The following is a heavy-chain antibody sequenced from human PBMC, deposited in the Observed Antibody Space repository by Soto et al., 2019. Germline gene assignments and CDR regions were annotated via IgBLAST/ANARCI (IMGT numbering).Heavy chain of an antibody. CDR1: GYTLTSYY. CDR2: IDPSGGST. V-gene: IGHV1-46*01. CDR3: AREAFWSGSHLRYFDY. D-gene: IGHD3-3*01. J-gene: IGHJ4*02. Sequence: ASVKVSCKTSGYTLTSYYMFWVRQAPGQGLEWVGIIDPSGGSTAYAETFQGRVTMTRDTSTSTVYMELSSLRSDDTAVYYCAREAFWSGSHLRYFDYWGQGTLATVSS.